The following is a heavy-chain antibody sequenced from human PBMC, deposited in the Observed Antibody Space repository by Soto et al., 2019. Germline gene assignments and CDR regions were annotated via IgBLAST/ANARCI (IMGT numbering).Heavy chain of an antibody. CDR2: FDPEDGET. CDR3: ATSYTMVRGVIINAPYYYYGMDV. J-gene: IGHJ6*02. CDR1: GYTLTELS. Sequence: ASVKVSCKVSGYTLTELSMHWVRQAPGKGLEWMGGFDPEDGETIYAQKFQGRVTMTEDTSTDTAYMELSSLRSEDTAVYYCATSYTMVRGVIINAPYYYYGMDVWGQGTTVTVYS. D-gene: IGHD3-10*01. V-gene: IGHV1-24*01.